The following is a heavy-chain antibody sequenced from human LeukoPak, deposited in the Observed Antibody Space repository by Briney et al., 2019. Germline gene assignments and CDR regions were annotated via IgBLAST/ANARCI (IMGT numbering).Heavy chain of an antibody. CDR2: IIPIFGTA. V-gene: IGHV1-69*06. D-gene: IGHD5-12*01. Sequence: SVKVSCKASGGTFSRYAISWVRQAPGQGLEWMGGIIPIFGTANYAQKFQGRVTITADKSTSTAYMELSSLRSEDTAVYYCASEVSGLDAFDIWGQGTMVTVSS. CDR3: ASEVSGLDAFDI. J-gene: IGHJ3*02. CDR1: GGTFSRYA.